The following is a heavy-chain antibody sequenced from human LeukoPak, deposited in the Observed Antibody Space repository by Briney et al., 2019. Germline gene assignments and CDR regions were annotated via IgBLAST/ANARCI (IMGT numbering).Heavy chain of an antibody. D-gene: IGHD1-7*01. CDR2: INPNSGDT. J-gene: IGHJ4*02. CDR1: GYTFTGYY. Sequence: ASVKVSCKASGYTFTGYYIHWVRQAPGQGLEWMGWINPNSGDTDYAQKFQGRVSMTRDTSISTVYMELSRLRSDDTAVYYCARTITGTLDYWGQGTLVTVSS. V-gene: IGHV1-2*02. CDR3: ARTITGTLDY.